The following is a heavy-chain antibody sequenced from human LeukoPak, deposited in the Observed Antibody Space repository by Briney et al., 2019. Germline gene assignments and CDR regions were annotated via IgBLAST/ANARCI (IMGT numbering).Heavy chain of an antibody. Sequence: SVKVSCKASGYTFTGYYMHWVRQAPGQGLEWMGGIIPIFGTANYAQKFQGRVTITADKSTSTAYMELSSLRSEDTAVYYCATAPGVRLPVYWGQGTLVTVSS. CDR2: IIPIFGTA. D-gene: IGHD1-1*01. V-gene: IGHV1-69*06. CDR3: ATAPGVRLPVY. J-gene: IGHJ4*02. CDR1: GYTFTGYY.